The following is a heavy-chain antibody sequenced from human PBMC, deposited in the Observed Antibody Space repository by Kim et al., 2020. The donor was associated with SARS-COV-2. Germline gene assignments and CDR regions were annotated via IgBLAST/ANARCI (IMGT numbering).Heavy chain of an antibody. J-gene: IGHJ4*02. CDR1: GFTFSRYA. Sequence: GGSLRLSCAASGFTFSRYAMRWARQAPGKGLEWVSSISDSGVRTHYADSVKGRFTISRDKSKSTLFLQMNSLRADDTAVYYCGFSVYWGQGSLVTVSS. V-gene: IGHV3-23*01. D-gene: IGHD3-10*01. CDR3: GFSVY. CDR2: ISDSGVRT.